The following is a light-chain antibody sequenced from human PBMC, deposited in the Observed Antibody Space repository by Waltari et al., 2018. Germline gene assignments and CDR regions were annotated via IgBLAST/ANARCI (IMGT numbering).Light chain of an antibody. CDR1: QILNNN. CDR2: GAS. CDR3: QQSHALPPWT. V-gene: IGKV3-15*01. Sequence: EIVVTQSPATLSVSPGDRAILTCRTSQILNNNVAWFQQKPGQSPRPLIYGASARASGVPARFSGSGSGTEFTLTITSLQSEDFAVYYCQQSHALPPWTFGQGTRV. J-gene: IGKJ1*01.